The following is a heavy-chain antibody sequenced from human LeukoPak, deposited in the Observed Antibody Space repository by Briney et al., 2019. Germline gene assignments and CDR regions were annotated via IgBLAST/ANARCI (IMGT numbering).Heavy chain of an antibody. J-gene: IGHJ4*02. CDR2: ISSSSSYI. V-gene: IGHV3-21*01. CDR1: GFTFSSYS. CDR3: AGATYGDPYYFDY. Sequence: PGGSLRLSCAASGFTFSSYSMNWVRQAPGKGLEWVSSISSSSSYIYYADSVKGRFTISRDNAKNSLYLQMSSLRAEDTAVYYCAGATYGDPYYFDYWGQGTLVTVPS. D-gene: IGHD4-17*01.